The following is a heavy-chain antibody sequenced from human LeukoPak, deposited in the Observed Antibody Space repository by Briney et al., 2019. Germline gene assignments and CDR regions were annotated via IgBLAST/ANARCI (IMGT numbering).Heavy chain of an antibody. CDR1: GFTFDNYV. J-gene: IGHJ2*01. CDR3: ARESNWYFDL. Sequence: GGSLRLSCAASGFTFDNYVIHWVRQAPGKGLEWVSGISWNSGNIGYADSVKGRFTISRDNAKNSPYLQMNSLRPEDTALYYCARESNWYFDLWGRGTLVTVSS. V-gene: IGHV3-9*01. CDR2: ISWNSGNI.